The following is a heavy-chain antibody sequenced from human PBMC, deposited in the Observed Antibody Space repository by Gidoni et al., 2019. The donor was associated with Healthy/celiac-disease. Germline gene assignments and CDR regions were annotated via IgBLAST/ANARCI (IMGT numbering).Heavy chain of an antibody. CDR2: IYYSGST. Sequence: QLQLQESGPGLVKPSETLSLTCTVSGRSLSSSSYYWGWIRQPPGKGRGWIGSIYYSGSTYYNPSLKSRVTISVDTSKNQFSLKLSSVTAADTAVYYCARGIGRYNWFDPWGQGTLVTVSS. CDR3: ARGIGRYNWFDP. D-gene: IGHD1-26*01. J-gene: IGHJ5*02. CDR1: GRSLSSSSYY. V-gene: IGHV4-39*01.